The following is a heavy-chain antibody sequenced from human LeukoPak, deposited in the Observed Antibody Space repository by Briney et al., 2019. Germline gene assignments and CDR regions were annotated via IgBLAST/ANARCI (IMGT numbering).Heavy chain of an antibody. CDR1: GGSISSGSFY. CDR3: ARVDTAMVTLYGAFDI. CDR2: IYYSGST. Sequence: PSETLSLTCAVSGGSISSGSFYWSWIRQPPGKGLEWIGYIYYSGSTNYNPSLKSRVTISVDTSKNQFSLKLSSVTAADTAVYYCARVDTAMVTLYGAFDIWGQGQWSPSLQ. J-gene: IGHJ3*02. D-gene: IGHD5-18*01. V-gene: IGHV4-61*01.